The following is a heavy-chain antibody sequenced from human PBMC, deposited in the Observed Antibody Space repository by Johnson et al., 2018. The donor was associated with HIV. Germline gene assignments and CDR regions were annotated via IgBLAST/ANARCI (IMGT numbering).Heavy chain of an antibody. J-gene: IGHJ3*02. CDR2: IRFDGSNK. V-gene: IGHV3-30*02. Sequence: QVQLVESGGGVVQPGGSLRLSCAASGFPFSNYGMHWVRQAPGKGLEWVAFIRFDGSNKYYVDSGKGRFTISRDSSKNTLYLQMNSLRTEDTAVYYSHAIITMVVVGSEAVDIWGQGTMVTVSS. D-gene: IGHD3-22*01. CDR3: HAIITMVVVGSEAVDI. CDR1: GFPFSNYG.